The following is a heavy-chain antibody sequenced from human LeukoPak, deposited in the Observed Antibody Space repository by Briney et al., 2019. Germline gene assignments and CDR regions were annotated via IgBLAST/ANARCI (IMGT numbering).Heavy chain of an antibody. CDR1: GGSISSSNW. V-gene: IGHV4-4*02. J-gene: IGHJ5*02. CDR3: ARGSRVGIPAANWFDP. Sequence: SETLSLTCAVSGGSISSSNWWSWVRQPPGKGLEWIGEIYHSGRTNYNPSLKSRVTISVDRSKNQFSLKLSSVTAADTAVYYCARGSRVGIPAANWFDPWGQGTLVTVSS. CDR2: IYHSGRT. D-gene: IGHD2-2*01.